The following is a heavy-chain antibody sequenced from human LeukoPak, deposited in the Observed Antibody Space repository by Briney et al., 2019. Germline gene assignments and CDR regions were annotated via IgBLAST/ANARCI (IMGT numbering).Heavy chain of an antibody. J-gene: IGHJ4*02. CDR2: IWYHGSNE. Sequence: GRSLRPSCAVSGFTFSSYGMHWVRQAPGKGLEWVAVIWYHGSNEFYADSVKGRFTISRDNSKNTLYLQMNSLRAEDTAVYYCARDAYYFGSGSYVDYWGQGTLVTVSS. CDR1: GFTFSSYG. CDR3: ARDAYYFGSGSYVDY. V-gene: IGHV3-33*01. D-gene: IGHD3-10*01.